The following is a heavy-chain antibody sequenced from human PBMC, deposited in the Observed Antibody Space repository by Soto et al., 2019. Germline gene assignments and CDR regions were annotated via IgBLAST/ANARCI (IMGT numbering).Heavy chain of an antibody. CDR1: GFTFSSYG. CDR3: XKDLPLRIAARPGYFQH. V-gene: IGHV3-30*18. Sequence: PGGSLRLSCAASGFTFSSYGMHWVRQAPGKGLEWVAVISYDGSNKYYADSVKGRFTISRDNSKNTLYLQMNSLRAEDTAVYYCXKDLPLRIAARPGYFQHWGQGTLVTVSS. D-gene: IGHD6-6*01. J-gene: IGHJ1*01. CDR2: ISYDGSNK.